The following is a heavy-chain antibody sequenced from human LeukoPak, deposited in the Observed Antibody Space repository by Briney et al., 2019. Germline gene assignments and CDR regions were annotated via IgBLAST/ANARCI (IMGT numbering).Heavy chain of an antibody. J-gene: IGHJ4*02. CDR3: AISFVVVPAAMPVDDY. CDR2: INPNSGGT. CDR1: GYTFTGYY. Sequence: ASVKVSCKASGYTFTGYYMHWVRQAPGQGLEWMGWINPNSGGTNYAQKFQGRVTMTRDTSISTAYMELSRLRSDDTAVYYCAISFVVVPAAMPVDDYWGQGTLVTVSS. D-gene: IGHD2-2*01. V-gene: IGHV1-2*02.